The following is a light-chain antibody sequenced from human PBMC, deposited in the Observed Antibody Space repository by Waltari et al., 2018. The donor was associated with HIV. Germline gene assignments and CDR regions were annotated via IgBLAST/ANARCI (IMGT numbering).Light chain of an antibody. CDR3: QQYDNLPYT. Sequence: DIQMTQAPASLSASVGDAVTITCQASQDIKKNLNWYQQKPGSAPKVIIYDASYLNLRIPSRFRGSGSGTDYTVTITSLQPEDVATYFCQQYDNLPYTFGQGTKLEIK. CDR2: DAS. V-gene: IGKV1-33*01. CDR1: QDIKKN. J-gene: IGKJ2*01.